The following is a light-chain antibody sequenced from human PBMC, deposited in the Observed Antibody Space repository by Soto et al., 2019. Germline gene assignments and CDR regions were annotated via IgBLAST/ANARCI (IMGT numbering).Light chain of an antibody. CDR2: DAS. J-gene: IGKJ1*01. CDR3: QQYLDWPRT. CDR1: QSVRSY. Sequence: EILLTQSPSTLSLAPGERATLSCRASQSVRSYLAWYQQKAGQGPRLLICDASNRATGIPERFSGSGSGTVFTLTISSLQSDDVAVYYCQQYLDWPRTFGQGTKVDIK. V-gene: IGKV3-11*01.